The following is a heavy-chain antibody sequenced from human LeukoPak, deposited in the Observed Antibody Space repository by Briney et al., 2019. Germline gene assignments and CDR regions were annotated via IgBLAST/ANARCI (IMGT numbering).Heavy chain of an antibody. D-gene: IGHD7-27*01. CDR2: ISSSSNTI. CDR1: GFTFSSCS. CDR3: ALANWGSPIDY. J-gene: IGHJ4*02. V-gene: IGHV3-48*01. Sequence: GGSLRLSCAASGFTFSSCSMNWVRQAPGKGLEWVSYISSSSNTIYYADSVKGRFTISRDNARNSLYLQMNSLRAEDTAVYYCALANWGSPIDYWGQGTLVTVSS.